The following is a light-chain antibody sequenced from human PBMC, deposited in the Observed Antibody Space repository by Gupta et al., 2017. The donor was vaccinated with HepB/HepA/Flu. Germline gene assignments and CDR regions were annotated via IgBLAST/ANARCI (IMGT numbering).Light chain of an antibody. CDR1: SSNILYHN. J-gene: IGLJ2*01. Sequence: SVLRQPPSASGTPGPRVTISCSGSSSNILYHNVNWYRQPPGTTPNLLIYTTNQRPSGVPGRFSGSNSGTSASLASNGLQSEDESTYYCAAGDDSRNGWVFGGGTKLTVL. CDR3: AAGDDSRNGWV. V-gene: IGLV1-44*01. CDR2: TTN.